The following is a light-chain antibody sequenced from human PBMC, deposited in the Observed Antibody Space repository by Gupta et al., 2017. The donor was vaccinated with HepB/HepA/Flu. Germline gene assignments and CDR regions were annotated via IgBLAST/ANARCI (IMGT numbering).Light chain of an antibody. Sequence: DIQLTQSPSFLSAFVGDRVTITCRASQGINGYLAWYQKKPGKAPKLLIYAASTLQSGVPTRFRGRGSVTTFTLKISSMKPEDCATYYCQQLKTDPRTFGQGTKVEIK. CDR3: QQLKTDPRT. J-gene: IGKJ1*01. V-gene: IGKV1-9*01. CDR2: AAS. CDR1: QGINGY.